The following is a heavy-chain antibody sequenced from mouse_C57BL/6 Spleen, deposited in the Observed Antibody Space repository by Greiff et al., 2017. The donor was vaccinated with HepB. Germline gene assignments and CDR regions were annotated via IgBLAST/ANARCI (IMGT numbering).Heavy chain of an antibody. J-gene: IGHJ2*01. D-gene: IGHD3-2*02. CDR2: IYPGDGDT. CDR3: APATAQATDYFDY. Sequence: QVQLQQSGPELVKPGASVKISCKASGYAFSSSWMNWVKQRPGKGLEWIGRIYPGDGDTNYNGKFKGKATLTADKSSSTAYMQLSSLTSEDSAVYFCAPATAQATDYFDYWGQGTTLTVSS. V-gene: IGHV1-82*01. CDR1: GYAFSSSW.